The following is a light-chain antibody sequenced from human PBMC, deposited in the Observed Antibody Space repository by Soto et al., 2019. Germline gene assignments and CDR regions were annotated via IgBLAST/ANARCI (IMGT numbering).Light chain of an antibody. CDR3: QQYGSSGT. CDR1: QTVSSSY. J-gene: IGKJ1*01. V-gene: IGKV3-20*01. CDR2: GAS. Sequence: VLTQSPGTLSVSPGERATLSCRASQTVSSSYLAWYQQKPGQAPRLLIYGASNRAAGIPDRFSGSGSGTDFTLTISRLEPEDFAVYYCQQYGSSGTFGQGTKVDIK.